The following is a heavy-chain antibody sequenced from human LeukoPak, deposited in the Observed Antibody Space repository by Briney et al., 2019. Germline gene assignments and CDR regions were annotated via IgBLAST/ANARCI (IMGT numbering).Heavy chain of an antibody. CDR2: IYYSGST. CDR1: GGSISSYY. V-gene: IGHV4-59*01. J-gene: IGHJ4*02. Sequence: SETLSLTCTVSGGSISSYYWSWIRQPPGKGLEWIGYIYYSGSTNYNPSLKSRVTTSVDTSKNQFSLKLSSVAAADTAVYYCARGTAENFDYWGQGTLVTVSS. CDR3: ARGTAENFDY.